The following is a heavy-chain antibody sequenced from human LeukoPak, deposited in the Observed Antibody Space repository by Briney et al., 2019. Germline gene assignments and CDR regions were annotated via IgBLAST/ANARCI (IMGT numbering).Heavy chain of an antibody. V-gene: IGHV3-23*01. J-gene: IGHJ6*02. D-gene: IGHD3-3*01. CDR1: GFTFSSYA. Sequence: PGGSLRLSCAASGFTFSSYAMSWVRQAPGKGLEWVSAISGSGGSTYYADSVKGRFTIYRDNSKNTLYLQMDSLRAEDTAVYYCAKGGAPIFGTRRYYGMDVWGQGTTVTVSS. CDR3: AKGGAPIFGTRRYYGMDV. CDR2: ISGSGGST.